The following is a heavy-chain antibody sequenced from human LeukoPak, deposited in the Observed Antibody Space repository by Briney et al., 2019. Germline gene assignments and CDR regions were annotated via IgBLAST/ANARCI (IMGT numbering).Heavy chain of an antibody. D-gene: IGHD2-15*01. CDR2: IYYSGST. J-gene: IGHJ6*02. V-gene: IGHV4-59*01. Sequence: PSETLSLPCTVSGGSISSYYWRWLRQPTGKGLEWSGYIYYSGSTNYNPSLKSRVTISVDTSKNQFSLKLSSVTAADTAVYYCARFPLVAATYYYYGMDVWGQGTTVTVSS. CDR1: GGSISSYY. CDR3: ARFPLVAATYYYYGMDV.